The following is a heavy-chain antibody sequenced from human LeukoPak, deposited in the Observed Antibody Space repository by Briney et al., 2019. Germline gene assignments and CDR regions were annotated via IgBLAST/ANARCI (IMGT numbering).Heavy chain of an antibody. J-gene: IGHJ4*02. D-gene: IGHD2-21*02. Sequence: SETLSLTCTASGGSISSYYWSWIRQPPGKGLEWIGYIYYSGSTNYNPSLKSRVTISVDTSKNQFSLKLSSVTAADTAVYYCARVMGVTAKYYFDYWGQGTLVTVSS. CDR2: IYYSGST. CDR3: ARVMGVTAKYYFDY. V-gene: IGHV4-59*01. CDR1: GGSISSYY.